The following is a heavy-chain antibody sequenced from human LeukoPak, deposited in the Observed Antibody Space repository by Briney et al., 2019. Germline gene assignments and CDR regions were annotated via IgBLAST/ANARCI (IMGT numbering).Heavy chain of an antibody. CDR3: ARHVGSEDAFDI. V-gene: IGHV4-39*01. Sequence: SETLSLTCTVSGGSISSSSYYWGWIRQPPGKGLEWIGSIYYSGSTYYNPSLKSRVTISVDTSKNQFSLKLSSVTAADTAVYYCARHVGSEDAFDIWGQGTMVTVSS. D-gene: IGHD2-15*01. CDR1: GGSISSSSYY. CDR2: IYYSGST. J-gene: IGHJ3*02.